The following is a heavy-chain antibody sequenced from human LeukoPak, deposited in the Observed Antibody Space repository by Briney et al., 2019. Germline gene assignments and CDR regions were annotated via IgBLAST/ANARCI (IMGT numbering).Heavy chain of an antibody. V-gene: IGHV4-4*07. CDR2: IYTSGST. CDR3: ARSHPDYYDSSGYLFDY. CDR1: GGSISSYY. D-gene: IGHD3-22*01. Sequence: SETLSLTCTVSGGSISSYYWSWIRQPAGKGLEWIGRIYTSGSTNYNPSLKSRVTISVDTSKNQFSLKLSSVTAADTAVYYCARSHPDYYDSSGYLFDYWGQGTLVTVSS. J-gene: IGHJ4*02.